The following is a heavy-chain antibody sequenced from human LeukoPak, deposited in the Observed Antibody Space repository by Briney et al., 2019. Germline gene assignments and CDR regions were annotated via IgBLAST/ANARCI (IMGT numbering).Heavy chain of an antibody. Sequence: GGSLRLSCAASGFTFSNAWMSWVRQAPGKGLEWVGRIKSKTDGGTTDYAAPVKGRFTISRDDSKNTLYLQMNSLKTEDTAVYYCTTGESGSYPFDYWDQGTLVTVSS. CDR1: GFTFSNAW. CDR3: TTGESGSYPFDY. V-gene: IGHV3-15*01. D-gene: IGHD1-26*01. J-gene: IGHJ4*02. CDR2: IKSKTDGGTT.